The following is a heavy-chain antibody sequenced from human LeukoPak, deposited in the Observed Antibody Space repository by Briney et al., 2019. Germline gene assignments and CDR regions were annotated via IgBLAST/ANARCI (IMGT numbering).Heavy chain of an antibody. CDR2: IKQDGSEK. D-gene: IGHD3-22*01. CDR3: ARVRVTMIVSDY. CDR1: GFTFSSYA. J-gene: IGHJ4*02. Sequence: GGSLRLSCAASGFTFSSYAMHWVRQAPGKGLEWVANIKQDGSEKYYVDSVKGRFTISRDNAKNSLYLQMNSLRAEDTAVYYCARVRVTMIVSDYWGQGTLVTVSS. V-gene: IGHV3-7*01.